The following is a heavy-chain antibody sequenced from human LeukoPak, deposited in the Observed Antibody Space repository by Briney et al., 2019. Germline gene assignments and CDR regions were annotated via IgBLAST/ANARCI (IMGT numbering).Heavy chain of an antibody. D-gene: IGHD4-17*01. V-gene: IGHV4-59*01. CDR1: GGSISSYY. CDR2: IYYSGST. Sequence: SETLSLTCTVSGGSISSYYWSWIRQPPGKGLEWIGYIYYSGSTNYNPSLKSRVTISVDTSKNQFSLKLSSVTAADTDVYYCARGVKRTHYGDYVVGWFDPWGQGTLVTVSS. CDR3: ARGVKRTHYGDYVVGWFDP. J-gene: IGHJ5*02.